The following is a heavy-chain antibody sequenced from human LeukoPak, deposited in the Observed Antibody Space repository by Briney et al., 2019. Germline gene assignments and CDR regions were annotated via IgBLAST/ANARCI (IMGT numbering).Heavy chain of an antibody. Sequence: ASVKVSCKASGYTFTGYYMHWVRQARGQGLEWMGWINPNSGGTNYAQKFQGRVTMTRDTSISTAYMELSRLKSDDTAVYYCARGHVTVFGGTANWFDPWGQGTLVTVSS. J-gene: IGHJ5*02. CDR1: GYTFTGYY. V-gene: IGHV1-2*02. CDR3: ARGHVTVFGGTANWFDP. D-gene: IGHD3-3*01. CDR2: INPNSGGT.